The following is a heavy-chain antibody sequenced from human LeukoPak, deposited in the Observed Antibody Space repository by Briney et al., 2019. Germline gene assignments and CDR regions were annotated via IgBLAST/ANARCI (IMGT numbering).Heavy chain of an antibody. J-gene: IGHJ4*02. D-gene: IGHD2-15*01. CDR3: ARDTVLKCSGGSCYEGR. V-gene: IGHV4-38-2*02. CDR1: GYSISSGYY. Sequence: SETLSLTCTVSGYSISSGYYWGWIRPPPGKGLEWIGTIYQSGSTYYNPSLKRRVTIAVDTSKNQFSLKLSSVTAADTAVYYCARDTVLKCSGGSCYEGRWGQGTLVTVSS. CDR2: IYQSGST.